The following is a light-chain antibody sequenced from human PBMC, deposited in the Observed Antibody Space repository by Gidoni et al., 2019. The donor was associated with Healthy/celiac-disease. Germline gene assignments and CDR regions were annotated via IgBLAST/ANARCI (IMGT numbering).Light chain of an antibody. J-gene: IGKJ1*01. CDR1: QSISCW. V-gene: IGKV1-5*03. CDR3: QQYNSYSPTWT. CDR2: KAS. Sequence: DIQMTQSPSTLSASVGDRVTITCRASQSISCWLAWYQQKPGKAPKLLIYKASSLESGVPSRFSGSGSGTEFTLTISSLQPDDFATYYCQQYNSYSPTWTFGQGTKVEIK.